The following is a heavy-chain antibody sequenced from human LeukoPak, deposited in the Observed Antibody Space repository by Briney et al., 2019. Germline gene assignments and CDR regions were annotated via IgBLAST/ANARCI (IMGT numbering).Heavy chain of an antibody. CDR2: ISTSGNT. V-gene: IGHV4-4*07. CDR1: GTSISSYY. J-gene: IGHJ5*02. CDR3: ARHYFTALTTFLPGVKKQKSRFDP. Sequence: SETLSLTCTVSGTSISSYYWNWIRQPAGKGLEWIGRIGRISTSGNTNYNPSLKSRVTLSLDTSKNRFSLKLSSVTAADTAVYYCARHYFTALTTFLPGVKKQKSRFDPWGQGTQVTVSS. D-gene: IGHD3-16*01.